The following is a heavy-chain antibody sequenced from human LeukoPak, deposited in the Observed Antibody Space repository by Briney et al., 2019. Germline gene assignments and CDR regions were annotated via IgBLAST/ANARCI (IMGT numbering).Heavy chain of an antibody. D-gene: IGHD1-26*01. CDR3: ARESGGQHEFDY. V-gene: IGHV3-13*01. CDR1: GFTFSNYD. J-gene: IGHJ4*02. Sequence: GGSLRLSCAASGFTFSNYDMHWVRQTTGKGLEWVSGIGTAGDTYYTGSVKGRFTISRENAKNSLYLQMNSLRAGDTAVYYCARESGGQHEFDYWGQGILVAVSS. CDR2: IGTAGDT.